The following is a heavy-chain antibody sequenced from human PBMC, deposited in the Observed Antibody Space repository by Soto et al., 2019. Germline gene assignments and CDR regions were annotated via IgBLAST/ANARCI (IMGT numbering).Heavy chain of an antibody. Sequence: GGSLRLSCSASGFTFSSYAMSWVRQAPGKGLEWVSAISGSGGSTYYADSVKGRFTISRDNSKNTLYLQMNSLRAEDTAVYYCAKDREYYGSGSYYRTPDYWGQGTLVTVSS. CDR2: ISGSGGST. D-gene: IGHD3-10*01. CDR1: GFTFSSYA. V-gene: IGHV3-23*01. J-gene: IGHJ4*02. CDR3: AKDREYYGSGSYYRTPDY.